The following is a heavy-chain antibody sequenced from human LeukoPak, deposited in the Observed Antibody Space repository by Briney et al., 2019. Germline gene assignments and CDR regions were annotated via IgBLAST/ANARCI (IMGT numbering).Heavy chain of an antibody. CDR1: GYTFTSYD. CDR2: MNPNSGNT. D-gene: IGHD6-19*01. V-gene: IGHV1-8*01. J-gene: IGHJ4*02. CDR3: ATHYSSGWYYFDY. Sequence: ASVKVSCKASGYTFTSYDINWVRQATGQGLEWMGWMNPNSGNTGYAQKFQGRVTMTRNTSISTAYMELSSLRSEDTAVYYCATHYSSGWYYFDYWGQGTLVTVSS.